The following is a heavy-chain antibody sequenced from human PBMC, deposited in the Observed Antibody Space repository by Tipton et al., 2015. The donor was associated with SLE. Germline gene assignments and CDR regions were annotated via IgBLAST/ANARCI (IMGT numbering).Heavy chain of an antibody. CDR1: FGSMRGKSYY. V-gene: IGHV4-39*07. Sequence: LSLTFTVSFGSMRGKSYYWGWIRQPPGKGLEWIGSVHSSGSTYHNPSLKSRVTISVDTSKNQFSLNLTSVVAADTAVYYCARDSTDYYDSGRSPSRFVYWGQGTLLIVSS. D-gene: IGHD3-10*01. J-gene: IGHJ4*02. CDR2: VHSSGST. CDR3: ARDSTDYYDSGRSPSRFVY.